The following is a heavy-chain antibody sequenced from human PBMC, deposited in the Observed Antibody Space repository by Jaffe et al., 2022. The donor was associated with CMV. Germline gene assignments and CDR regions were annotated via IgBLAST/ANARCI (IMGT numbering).Heavy chain of an antibody. Sequence: QVQLVESGGGVVQPGRSLRLSCAASGFTFSSYGMHWVRQAPGKGLEWVAVIWYDGSNKYYADSVKGRFTISRDNSKNTLYLQMNSLRAEDTAVYYCAREGEHYYGSGSYLFDYWGQGTLVTVSS. CDR2: IWYDGSNK. D-gene: IGHD3-10*01. J-gene: IGHJ4*02. CDR1: GFTFSSYG. V-gene: IGHV3-33*08. CDR3: AREGEHYYGSGSYLFDY.